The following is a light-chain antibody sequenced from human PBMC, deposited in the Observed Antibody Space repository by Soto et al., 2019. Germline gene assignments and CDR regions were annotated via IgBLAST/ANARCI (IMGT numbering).Light chain of an antibody. V-gene: IGLV2-14*03. CDR3: SSYSDSDTKV. J-gene: IGLJ1*01. Sequence: QSALTQPASVSGSPGQSITISCTGTSSDVGGYDYVSWYQQHPGKAPKLMIYEVNNRPSGVSGRFSGSKSDTTAYLTISGLQAEDEADYYCSSYSDSDTKVFGSGTKLTVL. CDR1: SSDVGGYDY. CDR2: EVN.